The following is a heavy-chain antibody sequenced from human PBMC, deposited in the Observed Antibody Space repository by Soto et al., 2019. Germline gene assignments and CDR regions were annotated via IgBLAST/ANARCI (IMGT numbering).Heavy chain of an antibody. J-gene: IGHJ4*02. CDR1: GGSISSNTYY. CDR3: ARQTRYIGYALWPPYYFDY. Sequence: KASETLSLTCVASGGSISSNTYYWAWIRQAPGKGLEWIGTIYYSGITYYNPSLKSRVTISVDTSKNQFSLRLGSVTAADTAVYYCARQTRYIGYALWPPYYFDYWGQGLLVTVSS. V-gene: IGHV4-39*01. CDR2: IYYSGIT. D-gene: IGHD5-12*01.